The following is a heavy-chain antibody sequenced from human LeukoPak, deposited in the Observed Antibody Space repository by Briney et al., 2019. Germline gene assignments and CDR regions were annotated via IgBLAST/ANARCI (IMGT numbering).Heavy chain of an antibody. J-gene: IGHJ4*02. Sequence: ASVKVSCKASGYTFTGYYMHWVRQAPGQGREWIGWINPNSGGTNYAQKFQGRVTMTRDTSISTAYMELSRLRSDDTAVYYCARGQSGIAVAGDYWGQGTLVTVSS. CDR3: ARGQSGIAVAGDY. V-gene: IGHV1-2*02. CDR1: GYTFTGYY. D-gene: IGHD6-19*01. CDR2: INPNSGGT.